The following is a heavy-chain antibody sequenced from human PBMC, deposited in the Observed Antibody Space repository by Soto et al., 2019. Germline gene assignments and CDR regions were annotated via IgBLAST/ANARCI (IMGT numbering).Heavy chain of an antibody. J-gene: IGHJ4*02. CDR2: IYYSGST. CDR3: ARRYGGNLDY. Sequence: RQQQGKGMEWIGYIYYSGSTNYNPSLKSRVTISVDTSKNQFSLKLSSVTAADTAVYYCARRYGGNLDYWGQGTLVTGSS. D-gene: IGHD1-26*01. V-gene: IGHV4-59*08.